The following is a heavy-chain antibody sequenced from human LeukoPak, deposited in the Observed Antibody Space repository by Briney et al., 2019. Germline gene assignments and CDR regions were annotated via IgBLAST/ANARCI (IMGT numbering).Heavy chain of an antibody. CDR3: ARGLFRLRYFDWLPQSYYFDY. Sequence: ASVKVSCKASGYTFTSYGISWVRQAPGQGLEWMGWISAYNGNTNYAQKLQGRVTMTTDTSTSTAYMEPSRLRSDDTAVYYCARGLFRLRYFDWLPQSYYFDYWGQGTLVTVSS. V-gene: IGHV1-18*01. CDR2: ISAYNGNT. CDR1: GYTFTSYG. D-gene: IGHD3-9*01. J-gene: IGHJ4*02.